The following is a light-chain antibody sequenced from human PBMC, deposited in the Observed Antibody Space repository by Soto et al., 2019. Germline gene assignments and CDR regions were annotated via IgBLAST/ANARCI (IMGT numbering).Light chain of an antibody. J-gene: IGKJ5*01. Sequence: DIQMTQSPSTLSASVGDRVTITCRASQSVGTWVAWYQQKPGKAPNLLIYDASTLMSGVPSRFSGSGSGTEFTLTISSLQPGDFATYYCQQSETYPLTFGQGTRLEI. CDR3: QQSETYPLT. V-gene: IGKV1-5*01. CDR1: QSVGTW. CDR2: DAS.